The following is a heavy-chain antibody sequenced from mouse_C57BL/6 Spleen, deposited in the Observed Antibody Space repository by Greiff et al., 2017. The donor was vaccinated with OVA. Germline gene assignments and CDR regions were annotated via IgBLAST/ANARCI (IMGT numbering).Heavy chain of an antibody. D-gene: IGHD2-4*01. Sequence: VQLQQSGPELVKPGASVKISCKASGYAFSSSWMNWVKQRPGKGLEWIGRIYPGDGDTNYNGKFKGKATLTADKSSSTAYMQLSSLTSEDSAVYFCANYDDDGDYWGQGTTLTVSS. J-gene: IGHJ2*01. CDR1: GYAFSSSW. V-gene: IGHV1-82*01. CDR3: ANYDDDGDY. CDR2: IYPGDGDT.